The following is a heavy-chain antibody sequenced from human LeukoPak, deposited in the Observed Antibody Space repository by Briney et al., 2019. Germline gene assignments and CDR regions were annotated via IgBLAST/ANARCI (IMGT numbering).Heavy chain of an antibody. D-gene: IGHD2-2*01. Sequence: GGSLRLSCAASGFTFSSYEMNWVRQAPGKGLEWVSYISSSGSTIYYADSVKGRFTISRDNAKNSLCLQMNSLRAEDTAVYYCARGPRGYQLPSKHRYNWFDPWGQGTLVTVSS. CDR2: ISSSGSTI. CDR1: GFTFSSYE. CDR3: ARGPRGYQLPSKHRYNWFDP. V-gene: IGHV3-48*03. J-gene: IGHJ5*02.